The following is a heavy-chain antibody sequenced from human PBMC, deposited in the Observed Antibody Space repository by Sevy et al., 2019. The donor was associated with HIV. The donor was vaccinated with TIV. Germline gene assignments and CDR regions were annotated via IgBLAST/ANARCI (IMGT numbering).Heavy chain of an antibody. Sequence: GGSLRLSCAGSVFIFNNYAMSWVRQVPGNGLEWVSGINGNGDSTNYADSAKGRFTISRDNSKSTLYLQMNSLRAEDTAVYYCAKDYYDSGGYYFYPARPTAFDLWGQGTMVTVSS. J-gene: IGHJ3*01. CDR2: INGNGDST. V-gene: IGHV3-23*01. CDR3: AKDYYDSGGYYFYPARPTAFDL. CDR1: VFIFNNYA. D-gene: IGHD3-22*01.